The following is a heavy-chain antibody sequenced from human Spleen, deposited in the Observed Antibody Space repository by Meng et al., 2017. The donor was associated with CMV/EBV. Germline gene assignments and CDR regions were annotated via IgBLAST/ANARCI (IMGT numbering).Heavy chain of an antibody. D-gene: IGHD3-9*01. V-gene: IGHV3-30-3*01. J-gene: IGHJ4*02. CDR1: GFTFSNYI. CDR3: ARTYDILTAFDY. Sequence: GESLKISCAASGFTFSNYIMHWVRQAPGKGLEWVAVISYDGSNKYYAHSVKGRFIISRDNSKNTLYLQMNSLRADDTAVYYCARTYDILTAFDYWGQGTLVTVSS. CDR2: ISYDGSNK.